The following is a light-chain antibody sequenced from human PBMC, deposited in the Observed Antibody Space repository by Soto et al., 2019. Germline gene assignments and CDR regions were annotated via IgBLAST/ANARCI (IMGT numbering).Light chain of an antibody. Sequence: QSALTQPASVSGSPGQSITISCTGTSSDVGGYTYVSWYQQHPGKAPELMINEVSNRPSGVSNRFSGSKSGHTASLTISGLQAEDEADYYCSSYTSSSTPYVFGTGTKLTVL. J-gene: IGLJ1*01. CDR2: EVS. CDR3: SSYTSSSTPYV. CDR1: SSDVGGYTY. V-gene: IGLV2-14*01.